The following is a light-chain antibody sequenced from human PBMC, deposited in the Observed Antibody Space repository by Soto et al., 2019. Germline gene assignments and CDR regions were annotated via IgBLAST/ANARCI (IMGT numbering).Light chain of an antibody. V-gene: IGKV3-20*01. CDR2: GAS. J-gene: IGKJ4*01. CDR3: HQYGSSPLT. CDR1: QTISSSF. Sequence: EIVLTQSPGTLSLSPGERATLSCRASQTISSSFLVWYQQKPGQAPRLLIYGASSRANGIPDRFSGSGSGTDFTLTISRLEPEDFAVYYCHQYGSSPLTFGGGTKVDIK.